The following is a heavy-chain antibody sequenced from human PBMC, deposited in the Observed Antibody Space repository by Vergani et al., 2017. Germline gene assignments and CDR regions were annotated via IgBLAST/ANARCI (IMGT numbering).Heavy chain of an antibody. J-gene: IGHJ5*02. CDR3: VRTRSGSCTGGSCYSGLFDP. D-gene: IGHD2-15*01. Sequence: QVQLVQSGSEVKKPGASVKVSCRASGYTFTNYALNWVRQAPGQGLEWMGWINSNSGNPTYAQGFNGRFVFSLDSSVSTSYLQINSLQPEDTAVYYCVRTRSGSCTGGSCYSGLFDPWGQGTLVTVSS. CDR1: GYTFTNYA. CDR2: INSNSGNP. V-gene: IGHV7-4-1*02.